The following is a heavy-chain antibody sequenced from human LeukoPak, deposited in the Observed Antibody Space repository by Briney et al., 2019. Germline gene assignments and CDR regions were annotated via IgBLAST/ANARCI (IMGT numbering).Heavy chain of an antibody. D-gene: IGHD3-9*01. CDR1: GFSVSNNY. J-gene: IGHJ5*02. CDR3: AKAVMNTGYYKYNWFDP. Sequence: GGSLRLSCAAPGFSVSNNYMNWVRQAPGKGLEWVSVMHSDGRTFYADSVKGRFTISRDKSKNMFHLQMDSLRAEDTAVYYCAKAVMNTGYYKYNWFDPWGQGTLVTVSS. CDR2: MHSDGRT. V-gene: IGHV3-53*01.